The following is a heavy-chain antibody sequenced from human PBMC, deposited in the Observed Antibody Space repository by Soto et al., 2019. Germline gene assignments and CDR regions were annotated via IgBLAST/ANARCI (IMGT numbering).Heavy chain of an antibody. J-gene: IGHJ5*02. CDR3: ASLGRGSANWFDP. V-gene: IGHV1-69*13. CDR2: IIPIFGTA. D-gene: IGHD1-26*01. Sequence: SVKVSCKASGGTFSSYAISWVRQAPGQGLEWMGGIIPIFGTANYAQKFQGRVTITADESTSTAYMELSSLRSEDTAVYYCASLGRGSANWFDPWGQGTLATVSS. CDR1: GGTFSSYA.